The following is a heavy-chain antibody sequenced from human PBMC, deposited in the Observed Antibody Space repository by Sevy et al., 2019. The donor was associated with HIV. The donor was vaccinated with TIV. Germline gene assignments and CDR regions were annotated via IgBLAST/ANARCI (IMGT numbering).Heavy chain of an antibody. J-gene: IGHJ4*02. Sequence: ASVKVSCKASGYLFISFVMHWVRQAPGQGLEWVGWINVGNGKTKNTQKFQDRVTITSDSSTSTTYMQLTSLTYEDTAIYYCTREAKQQLSQYFFDFWGQGTLVNVSS. D-gene: IGHD6-13*01. CDR3: TREAKQQLSQYFFDF. V-gene: IGHV1-3*01. CDR2: INVGNGKT. CDR1: GYLFISFV.